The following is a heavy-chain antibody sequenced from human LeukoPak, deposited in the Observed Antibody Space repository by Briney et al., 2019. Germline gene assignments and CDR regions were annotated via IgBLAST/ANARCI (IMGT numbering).Heavy chain of an antibody. D-gene: IGHD3-3*01. CDR2: IYENGGTT. V-gene: IGHV3-23*01. CDR3: ASLRSGPRYGMDV. J-gene: IGHJ6*02. Sequence: GGSLRLSCVGSGFTFRSHAMSWVRQAPEKGLEFVSGIYENGGTTYYADSVKGRFSISRDNSKNTLYLQMDSLRAEDTAVYYCASLRSGPRYGMDVWGQGTTVTVSS. CDR1: GFTFRSHA.